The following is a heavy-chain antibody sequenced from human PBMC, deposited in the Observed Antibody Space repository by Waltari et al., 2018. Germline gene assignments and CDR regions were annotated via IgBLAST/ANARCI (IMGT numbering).Heavy chain of an antibody. J-gene: IGHJ4*02. D-gene: IGHD2-2*02. CDR1: GFTFSSYA. Sequence: EVQLVESGGGLVQPGGSLRLSCAASGFTFSSYAMSWVRQAPGKGLEWVSTISSSAGSTYYADSVKGRFTISRDNSKSTLYLQMNSLRAEDTAVYYCAKLHTLYYFDYWGQGTLVAVSS. CDR3: AKLHTLYYFDY. CDR2: ISSSAGST. V-gene: IGHV3-23*04.